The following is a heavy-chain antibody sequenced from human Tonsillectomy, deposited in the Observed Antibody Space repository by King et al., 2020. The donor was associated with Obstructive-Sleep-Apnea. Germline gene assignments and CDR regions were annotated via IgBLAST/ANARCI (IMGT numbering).Heavy chain of an antibody. CDR3: ARPSVAGTGYFQN. CDR1: GGSFSSDA. J-gene: IGHJ1*01. CDR2: IIPIFGKV. V-gene: IGHV1-69*12. Sequence: VQLVQSGAEVKKPESSVKVSCKASGGSFSSDAISWVRRAPGQGLEWMGGIIPIFGKVDYDQKFQGRVTITADESTSTVYMELNSRRSEDTAVYYCARPSVAGTGYFQNWGQGTLVTVSS. D-gene: IGHD6-19*01.